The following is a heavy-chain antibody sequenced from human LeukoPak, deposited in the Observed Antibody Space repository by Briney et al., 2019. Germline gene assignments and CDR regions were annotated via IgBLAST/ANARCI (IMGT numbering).Heavy chain of an antibody. CDR2: INHSGST. D-gene: IGHD3-22*01. CDR1: GGSFSGYY. Sequence: PSETLSLTCAVYGGSFSGYYWSWIRQPPGKGLEWIGEINHSGSTNYNPSLKSRVTISVDTSKNQFSLKLSSVTAADTAVYFCARGPYSYDSSGAFDIWGQGTMVAVSS. V-gene: IGHV4-34*01. CDR3: ARGPYSYDSSGAFDI. J-gene: IGHJ3*02.